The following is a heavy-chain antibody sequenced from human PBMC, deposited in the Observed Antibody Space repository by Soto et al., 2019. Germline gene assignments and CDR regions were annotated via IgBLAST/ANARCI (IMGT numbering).Heavy chain of an antibody. D-gene: IGHD3-3*01. J-gene: IGHJ4*02. V-gene: IGHV3-9*01. CDR3: AKDTSRFLEWVLPDY. Sequence: GGSLRLSCAASGFPFDDYAMHWVLQAPGKGLEWVSGISWNSGSIGYADSVKGRFTISRDNAKNSLYLQMNSLRAEDTALYYCAKDTSRFLEWVLPDYWGQGT. CDR1: GFPFDDYA. CDR2: ISWNSGSI.